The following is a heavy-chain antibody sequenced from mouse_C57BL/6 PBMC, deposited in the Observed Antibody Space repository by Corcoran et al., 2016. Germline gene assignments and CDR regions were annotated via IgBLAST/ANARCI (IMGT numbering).Heavy chain of an antibody. CDR1: GYAFSSYW. J-gene: IGHJ4*01. CDR2: IYPGDGDT. Sequence: QVQLQQSGAELVKPGASVKISCKASGYAFSSYWMNWVKQRPGKGLEWIGQIYPGDGDTNYNGKFKGKATLTADKSSSTAYMQLSSLTSEDSAVYFCARKANSNYFYYAMDYWGQGTSVTVSS. D-gene: IGHD2-5*01. CDR3: ARKANSNYFYYAMDY. V-gene: IGHV1-80*01.